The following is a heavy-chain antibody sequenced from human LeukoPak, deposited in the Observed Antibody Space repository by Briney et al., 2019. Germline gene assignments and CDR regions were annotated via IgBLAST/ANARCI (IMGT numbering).Heavy chain of an antibody. V-gene: IGHV4-34*01. CDR2: INHSGST. CDR3: ARVKYQLHFDY. J-gene: IGHJ4*02. Sequence: GSLRLSCAASGFAFSDYWMSWVRQAPGKGLEWFGEINHSGSTNYNPSLKSRVTISVDTPKNQFSLKLSSVTAADTAVYYCARVKYQLHFDYWGQGTLVTVSS. D-gene: IGHD2-2*01. CDR1: GFAFSDYW.